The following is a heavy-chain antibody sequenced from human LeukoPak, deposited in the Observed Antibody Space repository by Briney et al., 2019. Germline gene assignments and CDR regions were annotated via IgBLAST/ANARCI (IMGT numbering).Heavy chain of an antibody. D-gene: IGHD3-3*01. Sequence: PGGSLRLSCAASGFTFSSYWMSWVRQAPGKGLEWVAVIWYDGSNKYYADSVKGRFTISRDNSKNALYLQMNSLRAEDTAVYYCAKEAYYDFWSGYYETRRYFDYWGQGTLVTVSS. V-gene: IGHV3-33*06. J-gene: IGHJ4*02. CDR2: IWYDGSNK. CDR1: GFTFSSYW. CDR3: AKEAYYDFWSGYYETRRYFDY.